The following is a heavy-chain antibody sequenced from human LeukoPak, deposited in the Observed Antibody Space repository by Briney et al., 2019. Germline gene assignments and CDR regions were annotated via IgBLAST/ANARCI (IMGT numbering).Heavy chain of an antibody. D-gene: IGHD5-18*01. CDR2: ISGSGGST. V-gene: IGHV3-23*01. CDR1: GFTFSSYG. Sequence: GGVLRLSCAASGFTFSSYGMSWVRQAPGKGLEWVSAISGSGGSTYYADSVKGRFTISRDNSKNTLYLQMNSLRAEDTAVYYCAKGTGYSYGNYYFDYWGQGTLVTVSS. J-gene: IGHJ4*02. CDR3: AKGTGYSYGNYYFDY.